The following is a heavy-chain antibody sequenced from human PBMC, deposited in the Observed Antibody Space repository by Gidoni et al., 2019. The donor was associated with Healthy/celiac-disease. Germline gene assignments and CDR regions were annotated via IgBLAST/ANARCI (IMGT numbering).Heavy chain of an antibody. CDR2: INAGNGNT. J-gene: IGHJ6*02. Sequence: QVQLVQSGAEVKKPGASVKVSCKASGYTFTSYAMHWVRQAPGQRLEWMGWINAGNGNTKYSQKFQGRVTITRDTSASTAYMELSSLRSEDTAVYYCARRTYGGRYYYGMDVWGQGTTVTVSS. CDR3: ARRTYGGRYYYGMDV. CDR1: GYTFTSYA. D-gene: IGHD4-17*01. V-gene: IGHV1-3*01.